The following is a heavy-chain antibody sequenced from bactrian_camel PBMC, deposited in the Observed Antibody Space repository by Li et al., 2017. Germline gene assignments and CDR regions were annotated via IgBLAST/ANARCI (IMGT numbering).Heavy chain of an antibody. D-gene: IGHD1*01. CDR2: IDSDGTA. CDR1: GYSSVTHC. V-gene: IGHV3S53*01. J-gene: IGHJ4*01. Sequence: GGSVQAGGSLRLSCVASGYSSVTHCVGWFRSPPGKEREGVAAIDSDGTAHYVDSVKGRFTISADRDQDTVYLHMNSLKPEDTGTYSCKTHRCARLWLGLRGEGTQVTVS.